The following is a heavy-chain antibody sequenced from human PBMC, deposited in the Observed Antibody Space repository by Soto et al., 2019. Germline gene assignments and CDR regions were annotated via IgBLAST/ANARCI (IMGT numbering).Heavy chain of an antibody. V-gene: IGHV3-30*18. J-gene: IGHJ6*02. CDR1: GFTFSSYG. CDR3: AKDLGYCTNGVCYTAPSIDYYYYGMDV. CDR2: ISYDGSNK. D-gene: IGHD2-8*01. Sequence: QPVGSLRLSCAASGFTFSSYGMHWVRQAPGKGLEWVAVISYDGSNKYYADSVKGRFTISRDNSKNTLYLQMNSLRAEDTAVYYCAKDLGYCTNGVCYTAPSIDYYYYGMDVWGQGTTVTVSS.